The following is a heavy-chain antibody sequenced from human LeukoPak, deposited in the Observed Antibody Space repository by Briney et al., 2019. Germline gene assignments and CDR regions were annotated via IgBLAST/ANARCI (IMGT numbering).Heavy chain of an antibody. CDR2: IKQDGSEK. CDR1: GFTFSNAW. Sequence: PGGSLRLSCAASGFTFSNAWMSWVRQAPGKGLEWVANIKQDGSEKYYVDSVKGRFTISRDNAKNSLYLQMNSLRAEDTAVYYCAKVSYRQVATISYFDYWGQGTLVTVSS. D-gene: IGHD5-12*01. J-gene: IGHJ4*02. CDR3: AKVSYRQVATISYFDY. V-gene: IGHV3-7*03.